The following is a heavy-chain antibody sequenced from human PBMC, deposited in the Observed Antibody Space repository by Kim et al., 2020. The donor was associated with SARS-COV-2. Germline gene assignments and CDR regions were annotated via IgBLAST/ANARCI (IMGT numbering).Heavy chain of an antibody. J-gene: IGHJ4*02. V-gene: IGHV4-39*01. CDR1: GGSISSSSYY. CDR2: IYYSGST. CDR3: ANLGYCSGGSCYYY. Sequence: SETLSLTCTVSGGSISSSSYYWGWIRQPPGKGLEWIGSIYYSGSTYYNPSLKRRVTISVDTSKNQFSLKLSSVTAADTAVYYCANLGYCSGGSCYYYWGQGTLVTVSS. D-gene: IGHD2-15*01.